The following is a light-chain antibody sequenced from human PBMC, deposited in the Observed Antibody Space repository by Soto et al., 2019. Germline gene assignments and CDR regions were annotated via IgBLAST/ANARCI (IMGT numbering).Light chain of an antibody. V-gene: IGLV2-14*03. CDR1: SSDVGGYSY. CDR2: DVD. Sequence: QSALTQPASVSGSPGQSITISCTGSSSDVGGYSYVSWYQHHPGKAPKLMIYDVDNRPSGVSNRFSGSKSGNTASLTISGLQAEAGADYYCNSYTSSSTYVLFGGGTKLTVL. J-gene: IGLJ2*01. CDR3: NSYTSSSTYVL.